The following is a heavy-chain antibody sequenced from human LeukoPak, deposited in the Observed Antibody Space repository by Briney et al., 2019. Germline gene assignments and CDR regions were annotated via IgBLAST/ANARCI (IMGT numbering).Heavy chain of an antibody. Sequence: PGGSPRLSCAVSGLTFSRYWMTWVRQAPGKGLEWVASIKQDGNEKYYVDSVRGRFTISRDNAKNSLYLQMNSLRAEDTAVYYCARDLDFGSGRSLGAFDIWGQGTMVTVSS. D-gene: IGHD3-10*01. CDR1: GLTFSRYW. J-gene: IGHJ3*02. V-gene: IGHV3-7*03. CDR3: ARDLDFGSGRSLGAFDI. CDR2: IKQDGNEK.